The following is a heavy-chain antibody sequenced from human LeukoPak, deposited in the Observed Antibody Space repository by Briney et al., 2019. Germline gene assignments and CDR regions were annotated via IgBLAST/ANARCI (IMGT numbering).Heavy chain of an antibody. V-gene: IGHV3-43*02. CDR3: ASQTKYYSGSAGSYWGAFDL. D-gene: IGHD3-10*01. CDR1: GLTFYDQA. J-gene: IGHJ3*01. Sequence: GGSLRLSCAASGLTFYDQAMHWVRQAPGTGLEWVSLSGGDGSTYYSASLRGGFTISRALSTNSLHLEMSSLRTEDTALYHCASQTKYYSGSAGSYWGAFDLWGEGTMVTVSS. CDR2: SGGDGST.